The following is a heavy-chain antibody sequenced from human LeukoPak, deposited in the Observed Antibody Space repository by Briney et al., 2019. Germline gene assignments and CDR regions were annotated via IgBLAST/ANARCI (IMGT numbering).Heavy chain of an antibody. J-gene: IGHJ5*02. D-gene: IGHD2-15*01. CDR3: ARVIGATWFDP. V-gene: IGHV3-66*01. Sequence: GGSLRLACAASGITVSSNYMSWVRQAPGNGLDWVSVIYSGGSTYYADSVKGRFTISRDNSKNTLYLQMKSLRAEDTAVYYCARVIGATWFDPWGQGTLVTVSS. CDR1: GITVSSNY. CDR2: IYSGGST.